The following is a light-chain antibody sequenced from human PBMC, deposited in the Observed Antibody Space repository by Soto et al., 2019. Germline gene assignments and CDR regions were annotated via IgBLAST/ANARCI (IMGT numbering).Light chain of an antibody. CDR3: GTWDSRLSAVV. Sequence: QSVLTQPPSVSAAPGQKVTISCSGSSSNIGSNYVSWYQHLPGTAPKLLIYDSNKRPSGIPDRFSGSKSGTSATLGITGLQTGDEADYYCGTWDSRLSAVVFGGGTKVTVL. CDR2: DSN. J-gene: IGLJ2*01. V-gene: IGLV1-51*01. CDR1: SSNIGSNY.